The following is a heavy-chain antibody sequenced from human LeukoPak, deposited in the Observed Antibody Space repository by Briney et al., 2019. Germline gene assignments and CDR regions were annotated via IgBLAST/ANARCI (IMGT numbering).Heavy chain of an antibody. Sequence: ASVKVSCKASGYTFTGYYMHWVRQAPGQGLEWMGWINPNSGGTNYAQKFQGGVTMTRDTSISTAYMELSRLRSDDTAVYYCARPYCSSTSCYENWFDPWGQGTLVTVSS. V-gene: IGHV1-2*02. CDR3: ARPYCSSTSCYENWFDP. CDR1: GYTFTGYY. D-gene: IGHD2-2*01. J-gene: IGHJ5*02. CDR2: INPNSGGT.